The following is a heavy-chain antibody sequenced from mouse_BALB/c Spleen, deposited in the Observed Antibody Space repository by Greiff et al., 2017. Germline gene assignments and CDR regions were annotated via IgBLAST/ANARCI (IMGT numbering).Heavy chain of an antibody. CDR2: INPYNDGT. Sequence: EVKLVESGPELVKPGASVKMSCKASGYTFTSYVMHWVKQKPGQGLEWIGYINPYNDGTKYNEKFKGKATLTSDKSSSTAYMELSSLTSEDSAVYYCARGLGYGSSYDLFAYWGQGTLVTVSA. J-gene: IGHJ3*01. CDR1: GYTFTSYV. D-gene: IGHD1-1*01. CDR3: ARGLGYGSSYDLFAY. V-gene: IGHV1-14*01.